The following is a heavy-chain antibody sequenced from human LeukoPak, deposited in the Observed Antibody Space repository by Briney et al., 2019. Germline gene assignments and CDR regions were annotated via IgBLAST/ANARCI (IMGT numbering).Heavy chain of an antibody. CDR2: IGTVGDT. V-gene: IGHV3-13*04. D-gene: IGHD3-10*01. CDR3: ARETGDVLLGAFDI. Sequence: PGGSLRLSCAASGFTFSGYDFHWVRQATGRGLEWVSAIGTVGDTHYLDSVKGRFTISRENAKNSLYLQMNSLRAGDTAVYYCARETGDVLLGAFDIWGLGTMVTVSS. J-gene: IGHJ3*02. CDR1: GFTFSGYD.